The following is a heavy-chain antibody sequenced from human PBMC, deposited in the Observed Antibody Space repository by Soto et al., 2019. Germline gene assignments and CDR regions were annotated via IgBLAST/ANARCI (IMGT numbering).Heavy chain of an antibody. D-gene: IGHD3-9*01. J-gene: IGHJ5*02. Sequence: PGWCLRLSCTTSGFTFSNYGMHWVRQAPGKGLEWVAVFWANGINKYYADSVKGRFTVSRDNSKNTLYLQMDSLRPEDTAMYFCARDTDTTSHYGSFDPRGQGPPGTVSS. CDR1: GFTFSNYG. CDR3: ARDTDTTSHYGSFDP. V-gene: IGHV3-33*01. CDR2: FWANGINK.